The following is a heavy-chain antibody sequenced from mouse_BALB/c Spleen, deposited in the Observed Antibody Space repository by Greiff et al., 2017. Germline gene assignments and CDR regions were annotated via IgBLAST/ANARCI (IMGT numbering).Heavy chain of an antibody. V-gene: IGHV1-54*01. Sequence: VQLQQSGAELVRPGTSVKVSCKASGYAFTNYLIEWVKQRPGQGLEWIGVINPGSGGTNYNEKFKGKATLTADKSSSTAYMQISSLTSDDSAVYFCARDHYGSSGFAYWGQGTLVTVSA. CDR3: ARDHYGSSGFAY. J-gene: IGHJ3*01. D-gene: IGHD1-1*01. CDR2: INPGSGGT. CDR1: GYAFTNYL.